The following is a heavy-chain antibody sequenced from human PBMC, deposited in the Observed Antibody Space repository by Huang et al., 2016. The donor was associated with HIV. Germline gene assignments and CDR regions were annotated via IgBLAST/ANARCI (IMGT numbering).Heavy chain of an antibody. CDR2: VSNSASSR. CDR3: AKDLVTYDSSGSV. Sequence: EVHLLESGGGLVQPGGSLRLSCAASGFSFSSSAMGWVRQGAGGGLGWVSTVSNSASSRHYSDSVRGRFTISRDNSKDTLYLQMNSLRAEDTALYYCAKDLVTYDSSGSVWGQGTLVTVSS. D-gene: IGHD3-22*01. CDR1: GFSFSSSA. J-gene: IGHJ4*02. V-gene: IGHV3-23*01.